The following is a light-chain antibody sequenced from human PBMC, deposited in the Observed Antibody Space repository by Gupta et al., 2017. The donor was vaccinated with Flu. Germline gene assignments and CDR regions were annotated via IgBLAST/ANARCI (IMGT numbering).Light chain of an antibody. CDR2: GAS. V-gene: IGKV3-20*01. CDR3: QEDGSSRT. Sequence: EIVLTQSPGTLSLSPGERATLSCRASQSVSTSYLAWYQQKSGQAPGLLIYGASSRATGIPDRFSGGGSGTDFSLTISRLEPEDSAVYYWQEDGSSRTFGGGTKVEIK. J-gene: IGKJ4*01. CDR1: QSVSTSY.